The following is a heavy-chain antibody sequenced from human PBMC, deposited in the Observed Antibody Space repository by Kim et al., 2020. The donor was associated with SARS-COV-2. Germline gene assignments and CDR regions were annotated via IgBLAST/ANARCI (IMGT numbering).Heavy chain of an antibody. V-gene: IGHV4-39*01. CDR3: ARHLADCGRYCTNGPANWFDP. D-gene: IGHD2-8*01. Sequence: SETLSLTCTVSGGSISSSSYYWGWIRQPPGKGLEWIGSIYYSGSTYYNPSLKSRVTISVDTSKNQFSLKLSSVTAADTAVYYCARHLADCGRYCTNGPANWFDPWGQATLVTVSS. CDR1: GGSISSSSYY. J-gene: IGHJ5*02. CDR2: IYYSGST.